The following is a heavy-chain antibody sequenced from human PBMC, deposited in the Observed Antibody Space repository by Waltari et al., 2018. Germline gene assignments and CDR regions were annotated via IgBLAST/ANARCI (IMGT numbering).Heavy chain of an antibody. D-gene: IGHD4-4*01. CDR3: ASHVPVISNNYYYYMDV. Sequence: QLQLQESGPGLVKTSETLSLTCTVSGGSISSSSYYWGWIRQHPGKGLEWIGSIYYSGCTHQSPSLMSRVPISVDTSKNQFLLNLRFVTAADPPVYCCASHVPVISNNYYYYMDVWGKRTTVTFFS. CDR1: GGSISSSSYY. J-gene: IGHJ6*03. CDR2: IYYSGCT. V-gene: IGHV4-39*01.